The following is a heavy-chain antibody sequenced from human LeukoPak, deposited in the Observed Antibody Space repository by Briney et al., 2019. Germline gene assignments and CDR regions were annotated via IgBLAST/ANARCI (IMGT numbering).Heavy chain of an antibody. CDR3: TRRPNFGEIYYCYGMDV. J-gene: IGHJ6*02. D-gene: IGHD3-10*01. Sequence: PGGSLRLSCTASGFTFGDYAMSWVRQAPGKGLEWVGFIRSKAYGGTTEYAASVKGRFTISRDDSKSIAYLQTNSLKTEDTAVYYYTRRPNFGEIYYCYGMDVWGQGTTVTVSS. V-gene: IGHV3-49*04. CDR2: IRSKAYGGTT. CDR1: GFTFGDYA.